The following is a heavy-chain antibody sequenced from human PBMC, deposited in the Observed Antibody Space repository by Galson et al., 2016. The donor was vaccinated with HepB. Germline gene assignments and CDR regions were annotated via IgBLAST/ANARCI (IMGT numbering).Heavy chain of an antibody. V-gene: IGHV4-31*03. J-gene: IGHJ4*02. CDR2: IYSSGTT. CDR3: ARVSDFGDSYFGY. Sequence: TLSLTCTVSGGSISSGGYYWSWIRQSPRKGLEWIGYIYSSGTTYYNPSLKSRVSISIDTSKNQFSLRLSSLTAADTAVYYCARVSDFGDSYFGYWGQGTLVTVSS. D-gene: IGHD4-17*01. CDR1: GGSISSGGYY.